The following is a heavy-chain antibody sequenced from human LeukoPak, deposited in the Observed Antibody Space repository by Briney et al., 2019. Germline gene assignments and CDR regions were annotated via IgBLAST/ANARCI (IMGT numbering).Heavy chain of an antibody. CDR1: GFTFSNYW. CDR2: IKGDGSYK. CDR3: ATSSDSSGND. J-gene: IGHJ4*02. D-gene: IGHD3-22*01. V-gene: IGHV3-7*03. Sequence: GGSLRLSCAASGFTFSNYWMSWVRQAPGKGLEWVANIKGDGSYKYYVDSVKGRFTISRDNAKSSLYLQMNTLRAEDTAVYYCATSSDSSGNDWGQGTLVTVSS.